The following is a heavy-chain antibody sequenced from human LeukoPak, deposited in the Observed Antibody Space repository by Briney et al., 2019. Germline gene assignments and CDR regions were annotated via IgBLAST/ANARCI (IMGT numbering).Heavy chain of an antibody. V-gene: IGHV3-73*01. CDR3: TLYGGYEAY. Sequence: GGSLRLSCTASGFTFSGSAMHWVRQASGKGLEWVGRIRSKANSYATAYAASVKGRFTISRDDSKNTAYQQMNSLKTEDTAVYYCTLYGGYEAYWGQGTLVTVSS. D-gene: IGHD4-17*01. CDR1: GFTFSGSA. J-gene: IGHJ4*02. CDR2: IRSKANSYAT.